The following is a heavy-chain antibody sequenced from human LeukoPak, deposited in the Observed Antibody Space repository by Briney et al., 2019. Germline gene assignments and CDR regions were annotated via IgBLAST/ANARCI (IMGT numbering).Heavy chain of an antibody. CDR1: GYTFTSYD. Sequence: ASVKVSCKASGYTFTSYDINWVRQATGQGLEWMGWMNPNSGNTGYAQKFQGRVTMTRNTSISTAYMELSSLRSEDTAVYYCARTGTTVYYYYMDVWGKGTTVTVSS. V-gene: IGHV1-8*01. CDR3: ARTGTTVYYYYMDV. CDR2: MNPNSGNT. J-gene: IGHJ6*03. D-gene: IGHD1-7*01.